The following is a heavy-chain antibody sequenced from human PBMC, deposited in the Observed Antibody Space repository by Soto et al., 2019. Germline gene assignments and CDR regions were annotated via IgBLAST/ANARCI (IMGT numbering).Heavy chain of an antibody. CDR1: GGTFSSFINYP. V-gene: IGHV1-69*06. D-gene: IGHD3-3*01. CDR2: IVPNVGTV. Sequence: SVKVSCKSSGGTFSSFINYPINWVRQAPGQGLEWMGGIVPNVGTVNYAQKFRGKVTITAGKSTGTAYMELSSLRSEDTALYYCARRDTSGFLRYFDNWGQGTQVTVSS. CDR3: ARRDTSGFLRYFDN. J-gene: IGHJ4*02.